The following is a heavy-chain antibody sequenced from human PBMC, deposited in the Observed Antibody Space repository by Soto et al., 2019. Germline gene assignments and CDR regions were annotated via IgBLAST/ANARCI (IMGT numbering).Heavy chain of an antibody. Sequence: SETLSLTCTVSGGSISNGDYYWSWIRQPPGKGLEWIGYIYYSGTTYYSLSLKSRVTISVATSKNQFSLKRRSVTATGTAVCYCASGTTYKGLDLWGQGTLVTVSS. CDR2: IYYSGTT. CDR3: ASGTTYKGLDL. V-gene: IGHV4-30-4*01. CDR1: GGSISNGDYY. J-gene: IGHJ5*02. D-gene: IGHD4-17*01.